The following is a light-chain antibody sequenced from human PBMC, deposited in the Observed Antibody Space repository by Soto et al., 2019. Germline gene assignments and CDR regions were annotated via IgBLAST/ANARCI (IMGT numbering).Light chain of an antibody. CDR3: QSYDSSLSGFFYV. CDR2: GNS. CDR1: SSNIGAGYD. J-gene: IGLJ1*01. Sequence: QPVLTQPPSGSGAPGQRVTISCTGSSSNIGAGYDVHWYQQLPGTAPKLLIYGNSNRPSGVPDRFSGSKSGTSASLAITGLQAEDEADYYCQSYDSSLSGFFYVFGTGTKVTVL. V-gene: IGLV1-40*01.